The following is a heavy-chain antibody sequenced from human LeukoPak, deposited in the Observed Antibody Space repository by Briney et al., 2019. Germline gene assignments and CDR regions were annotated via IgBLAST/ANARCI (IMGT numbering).Heavy chain of an antibody. V-gene: IGHV1-58*02. Sequence: ASVKVSCKASGFTLTSSAMQWVRQARGQRLEWIGWIVVGSGNTNYAQKFQERVTITRDMSTSTAYMELSSLRSEDTAVYYCAAALRTGYWYFDLWGRGTLVTVSS. D-gene: IGHD3-3*01. CDR3: AAALRTGYWYFDL. CDR2: IVVGSGNT. CDR1: GFTLTSSA. J-gene: IGHJ2*01.